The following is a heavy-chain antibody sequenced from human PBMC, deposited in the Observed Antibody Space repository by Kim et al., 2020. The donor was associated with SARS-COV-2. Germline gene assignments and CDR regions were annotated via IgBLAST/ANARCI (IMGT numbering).Heavy chain of an antibody. J-gene: IGHJ6*02. CDR1: GGTFSSYA. Sequence: SVRVSCKASGGTFSSYAISWVRQAPGQGLEWMGGIIPIFGTANYAQKFQGRVTITADESTSTAYMELSSLRSEDTAVYYCARGTAYGYVGYYYYYGMDVWGQGTTVTVSS. V-gene: IGHV1-69*13. CDR2: IIPIFGTA. D-gene: IGHD5-18*01. CDR3: ARGTAYGYVGYYYYYGMDV.